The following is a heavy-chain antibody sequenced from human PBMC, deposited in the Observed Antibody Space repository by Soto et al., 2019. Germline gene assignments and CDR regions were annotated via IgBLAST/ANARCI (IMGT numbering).Heavy chain of an antibody. D-gene: IGHD6-19*01. V-gene: IGHV4-4*02. CDR3: ARVQYTSGWYGDC. CDR1: GGSISSSNW. Sequence: TLSLTCAVSGGSISSSNWWSWVRQPPGKGLEWIGEIYHSGSTNYNPSLKSRVTISVDKSKNQFSLKLNSVTAADTAVYYCARVQYTSGWYGDCWGQGTLVTVSS. CDR2: IYHSGST. J-gene: IGHJ4*02.